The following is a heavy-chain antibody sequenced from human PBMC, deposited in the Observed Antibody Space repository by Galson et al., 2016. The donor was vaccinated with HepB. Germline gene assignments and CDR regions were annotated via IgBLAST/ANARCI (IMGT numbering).Heavy chain of an antibody. Sequence: ETLSLTCTVSGGSISSSSYYWGWIRQPPGKGLEWIGNIYYGGRTYYNPSLKSRITLSVDTSKNQFSLRLSSVTATDTAMYYCAQTNWLRFFDNWGQGTLVTVSS. CDR1: GGSISSSSYY. D-gene: IGHD5-12*01. CDR3: AQTNWLRFFDN. CDR2: IYYGGRT. J-gene: IGHJ4*02. V-gene: IGHV4-39*01.